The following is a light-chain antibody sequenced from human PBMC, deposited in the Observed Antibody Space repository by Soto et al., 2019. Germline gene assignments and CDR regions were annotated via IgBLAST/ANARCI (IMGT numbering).Light chain of an antibody. CDR2: AAS. V-gene: IGKV1-5*01. J-gene: IGKJ4*01. Sequence: DIQMIQSPATLSASVGDRITITCRASENIFKYVAWYQQTSGSAPNLLIYAASDLESGLPSRFSGSGSGTEFSLTIDNLQPNDSATYYCQHYNTRSIAFGGGTKVDVK. CDR1: ENIFKY. CDR3: QHYNTRSIA.